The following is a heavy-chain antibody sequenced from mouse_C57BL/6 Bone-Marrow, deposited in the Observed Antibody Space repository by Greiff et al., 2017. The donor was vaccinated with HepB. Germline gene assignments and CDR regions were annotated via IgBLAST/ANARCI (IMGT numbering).Heavy chain of an antibody. CDR1: GYTFTSYW. J-gene: IGHJ3*01. D-gene: IGHD2-4*01. CDR3: VYYEYDSFAY. CDR2: IDPSDSYT. V-gene: IGHV1-69*01. Sequence: QVQLQQPGAELVMPGASVKLSCKASGYTFTSYWMHWVKQRPGQGLEWIGEIDPSDSYTNYNQKFKGKSTLTVDQSSSTAYMQLSSLTSEDSAVYYCVYYEYDSFAYWGQGTLVTVSA.